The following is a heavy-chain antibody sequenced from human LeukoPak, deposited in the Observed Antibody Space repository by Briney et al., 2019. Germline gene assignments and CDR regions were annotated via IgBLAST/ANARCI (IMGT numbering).Heavy chain of an antibody. CDR2: INSAGNIT. D-gene: IGHD1-26*01. J-gene: IGHJ4*02. Sequence: GGSLRLSCEASGFTFSGYWMHWVRQTPGKGLVWVSRINSAGNITTYADSVRGRFTISRDNTKNTLYLQMNSLRAEDTAVYYCARENSGSYYQFDCWGQGTLVTVSS. V-gene: IGHV3-74*01. CDR3: ARENSGSYYQFDC. CDR1: GFTFSGYW.